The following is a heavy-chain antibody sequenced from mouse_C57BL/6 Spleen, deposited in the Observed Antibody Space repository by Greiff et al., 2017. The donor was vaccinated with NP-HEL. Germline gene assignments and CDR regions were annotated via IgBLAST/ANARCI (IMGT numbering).Heavy chain of an antibody. Sequence: VQLQQSGPELVKPGASVKISCKASGYTFTDYYMNWVKQSHGKSLEWIGDINPNNGGTSYNQKFKGKATLTVDKSSSTAYMELRSLTSEDSAVYYCARDGSSYVRRNYYAMSYWGQGTSVTVSS. CDR1: GYTFTDYY. CDR2: INPNNGGT. V-gene: IGHV1-26*01. CDR3: ARDGSSYVRRNYYAMSY. D-gene: IGHD1-1*01. J-gene: IGHJ4*01.